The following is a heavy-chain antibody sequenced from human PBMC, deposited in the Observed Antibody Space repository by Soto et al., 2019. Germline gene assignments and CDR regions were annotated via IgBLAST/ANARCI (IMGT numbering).Heavy chain of an antibody. J-gene: IGHJ5*02. CDR2: ITDTGGST. Sequence: GGSLRLSCVASGITFRSRAMSWVRQAPGEGLEWVAVITDTGGSTYYADSVKGRFTIARDNSKKTLYLQMSSLRAEETAVYYCAKDRASSWEGPTWGQGTLVTVSS. CDR1: GITFRSRA. D-gene: IGHD6-13*01. CDR3: AKDRASSWEGPT. V-gene: IGHV3-23*01.